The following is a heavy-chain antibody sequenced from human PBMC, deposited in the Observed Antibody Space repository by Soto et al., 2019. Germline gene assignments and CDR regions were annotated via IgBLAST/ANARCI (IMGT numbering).Heavy chain of an antibody. D-gene: IGHD4-17*01. J-gene: IGHJ6*02. CDR1: GDSISSGGYS. CDR2: IYHSGST. Sequence: QLQLQESGSGLVKPSQTLSLTCAVSGDSISSGGYSWSWIRQPPGKGLEWIGYIYHSGSTYYNPSLKSRVTISVDRSKNQFSLKLSSVTAADTAVYYCARMTTVSNYYYYGMDVWGQGTTVTVSS. CDR3: ARMTTVSNYYYYGMDV. V-gene: IGHV4-30-2*01.